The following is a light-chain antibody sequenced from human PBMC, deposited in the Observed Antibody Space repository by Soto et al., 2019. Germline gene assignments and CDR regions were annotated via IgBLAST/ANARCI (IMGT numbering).Light chain of an antibody. J-gene: IGKJ2*01. CDR2: GAS. V-gene: IGKV3-20*01. CDR3: QQYGSSPRT. Sequence: EIVVTQSPGPLSLSPGERATLSCMASQSVSSSYLAWYQQKPGQAPRLLIYGASSRATGIPDRFSGNGSGTDLALTISRLEPEDLAVYYCQQYGSSPRTFGQGTKLEIK. CDR1: QSVSSSY.